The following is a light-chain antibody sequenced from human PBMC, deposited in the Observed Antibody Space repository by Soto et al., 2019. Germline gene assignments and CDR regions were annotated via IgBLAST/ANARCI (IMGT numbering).Light chain of an antibody. V-gene: IGKV3-20*01. J-gene: IGKJ2*01. Sequence: EIVLTQSPGTLSLSPGERATLSCRASQSVSSSYLAWYQQKPGQAPRLLIYGASSRATGIPDRFSGSGSGTDFTLSNSRLDPESFAVYYCQPYGSSPYTFGQGTKLEIK. CDR3: QPYGSSPYT. CDR2: GAS. CDR1: QSVSSSY.